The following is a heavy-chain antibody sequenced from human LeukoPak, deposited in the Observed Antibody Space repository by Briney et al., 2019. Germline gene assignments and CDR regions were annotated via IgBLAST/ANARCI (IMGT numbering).Heavy chain of an antibody. D-gene: IGHD5-18*01. CDR2: LYDYGGT. J-gene: IGHJ4*02. V-gene: IGHV4-59*11. Sequence: PWETLSLTCAVSGGSISSHYWSWIRQPPGKGLEWIGYLYDYGGTKHNPSLTSRLTLSADTSKNQYSLRLSSVTAADTAVYFCATILRGNIFGYFDFWGQGILVAVSS. CDR3: ATILRGNIFGYFDF. CDR1: GGSISSHY.